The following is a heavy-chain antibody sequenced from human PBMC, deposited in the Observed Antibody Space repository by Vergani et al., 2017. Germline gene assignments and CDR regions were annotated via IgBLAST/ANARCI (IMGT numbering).Heavy chain of an antibody. Sequence: QVKLQESGPGLLKPSQTLSLTCTVSGESIRSGSHYWSWIRQPAGKGPEWIGHIHTVGSTYLNPSFKSRVSISVETSKSQFSLKLISVTVADTAVYYCARSRPYCTSGSCPAIWGQGTLVTVSS. J-gene: IGHJ4*02. CDR3: ARSRPYCTSGSCPAI. V-gene: IGHV4-61*02. CDR1: GESIRSGSHY. D-gene: IGHD2-15*01. CDR2: IHTVGST.